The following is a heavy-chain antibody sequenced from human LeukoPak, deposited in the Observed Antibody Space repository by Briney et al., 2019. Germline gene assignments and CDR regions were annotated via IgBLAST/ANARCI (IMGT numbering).Heavy chain of an antibody. D-gene: IGHD3-10*01. J-gene: IGHJ5*02. CDR3: ARGTFYYGSGRGWFDP. Sequence: SETLSLTCTVSGDSISSSSYYWGWIRQPPGRGLEWIGSIYYSGSTYYNPSLKSRVTISVDTSKNQFSLKLSSVTAADTAVYYCARGTFYYGSGRGWFDPWGQGTLVTVSS. CDR2: IYYSGST. CDR1: GDSISSSSYY. V-gene: IGHV4-39*07.